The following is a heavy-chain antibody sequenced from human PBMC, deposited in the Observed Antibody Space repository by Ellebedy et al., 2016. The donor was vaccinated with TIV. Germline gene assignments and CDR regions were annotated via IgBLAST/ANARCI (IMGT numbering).Heavy chain of an antibody. CDR2: INPNSGGT. CDR3: ARDTGSYPNWIDP. J-gene: IGHJ5*02. V-gene: IGHV1-2*02. D-gene: IGHD3-10*01. CDR1: GYTFTGYY. Sequence: AASVKVSCKASGYTFTGYYIHWVRQAPGLGLEWMGWINPNSGGTNYAQKFQGRVTMTSDASISTAYMELSRLTSDDTAVYYCARDTGSYPNWIDPWGQGTLVTVSS.